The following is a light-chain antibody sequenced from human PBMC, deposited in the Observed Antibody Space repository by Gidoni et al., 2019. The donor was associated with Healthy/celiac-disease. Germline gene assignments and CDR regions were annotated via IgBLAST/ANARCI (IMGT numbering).Light chain of an antibody. CDR3: QQRSNWPPVLT. V-gene: IGKV3-11*01. J-gene: IGKJ4*01. CDR1: QSVRTY. CDR2: DAS. Sequence: EIVLTQSPATLSLYPGERATLSRRASQSVRTYLAWYQQKPGQAPRLPIYDASKRATGIPARFSGSGSGTDFTLTISSLEPEDFAVYYCQQRSNWPPVLTFGGGTKVEIK.